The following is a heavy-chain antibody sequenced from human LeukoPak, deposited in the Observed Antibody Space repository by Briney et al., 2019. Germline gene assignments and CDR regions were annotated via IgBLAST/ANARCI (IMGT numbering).Heavy chain of an antibody. CDR1: GFTFSSYS. CDR2: ISRSSSYI. J-gene: IGHJ4*02. Sequence: PEGSLRLSCAASGFTFSSYSMNWVRQAPGKGLEWVSSISRSSSYIYYADSVKGRFTISRDNAKNSLYLQMNILRAEDTAVYYCARTGGYGDNDYWGQGTLVTVSS. V-gene: IGHV3-21*01. D-gene: IGHD4-17*01. CDR3: ARTGGYGDNDY.